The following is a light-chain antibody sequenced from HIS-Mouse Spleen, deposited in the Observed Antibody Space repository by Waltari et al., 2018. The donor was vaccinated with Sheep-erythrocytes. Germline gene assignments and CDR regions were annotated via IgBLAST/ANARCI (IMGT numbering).Light chain of an antibody. CDR2: DVS. CDR3: CSYTGSYNHV. J-gene: IGLJ1*01. CDR1: SSDVGGYNY. Sequence: QSALTQPRSVSGSPGQSVTISCTGTSSDVGGYNYVSWYQQHPGKAPKPKIYDVSKRPSGVPDRFSGSKSGNTASLTISGLQAEDEADYSCCSYTGSYNHVFATGTKVTVL. V-gene: IGLV2-11*01.